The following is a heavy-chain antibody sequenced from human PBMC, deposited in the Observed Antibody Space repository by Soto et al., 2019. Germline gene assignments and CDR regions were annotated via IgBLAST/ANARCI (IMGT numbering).Heavy chain of an antibody. CDR2: LNSISNSV. V-gene: IGHV3-21*01. J-gene: IGHJ4*02. CDR3: TRTPDY. Sequence: GWSLRLSCVGSGFTFSTYTMTWVRQAPGKGLEWVSSLNSISNSVYYAESVRGRFTISRDNSKNSLYLQMHSLRPDDTGVYYCTRTPDYWGQGTLVTVSS. CDR1: GFTFSTYT.